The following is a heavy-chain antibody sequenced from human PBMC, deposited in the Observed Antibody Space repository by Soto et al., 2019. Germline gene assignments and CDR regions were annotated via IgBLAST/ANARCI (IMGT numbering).Heavy chain of an antibody. Sequence: QLQLQESGPGLVKPSETLSLTCTVSGGPISSSSNHWGWIRQPPGKGPEWLGNIYYSENTYYNPSLKGRVTISVDTSKNQFSLRLTSVTAADTAVYYCATHPPYGPLDHWGQGTLVTVSS. V-gene: IGHV4-39*01. CDR2: IYYSENT. J-gene: IGHJ4*02. D-gene: IGHD4-17*01. CDR1: GGPISSSSNH. CDR3: ATHPPYGPLDH.